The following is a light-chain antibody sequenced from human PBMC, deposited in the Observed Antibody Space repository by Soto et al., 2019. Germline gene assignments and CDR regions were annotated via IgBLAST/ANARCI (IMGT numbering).Light chain of an antibody. Sequence: QSALSQPASVSGTPGQAVTISCTGTNSDVGGYNYVSCYQQHPGKAPKFMIYEVSNRPSGVSNRFSGSKSGNTASLTISGLQPEDEADYYRSSYTSSSALYVFRTGTKV. CDR1: NSDVGGYNY. CDR2: EVS. J-gene: IGLJ1*01. V-gene: IGLV2-14*01. CDR3: SSYTSSSALYV.